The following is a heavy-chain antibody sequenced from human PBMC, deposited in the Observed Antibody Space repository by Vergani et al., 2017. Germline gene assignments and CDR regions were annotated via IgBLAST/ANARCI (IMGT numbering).Heavy chain of an antibody. CDR2: IWYDGSNK. V-gene: IGHV3-33*01. Sequence: AQLAESGGGLVQPGQSLRLSCAASGFTFSSYGMHWVRQAPGKGLEWVAVIWYDGSNKYYADSVKGRFTISRDNSKNTLYLQMNSLRAEDTAVYYCARDGMDTAMVNWFDPWGQGTLVTVSS. CDR3: ARDGMDTAMVNWFDP. J-gene: IGHJ5*02. D-gene: IGHD5-18*01. CDR1: GFTFSSYG.